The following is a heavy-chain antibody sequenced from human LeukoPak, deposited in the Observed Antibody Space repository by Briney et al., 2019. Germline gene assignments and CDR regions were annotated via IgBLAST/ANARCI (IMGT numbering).Heavy chain of an antibody. CDR3: AESSRAIVQPTSNAFDL. CDR1: GYTFTDYY. D-gene: IGHD3-22*01. CDR2: INPNRGGT. Sequence: ASVKVSCKASGYTFTDYYMHWVRQAPGQGLEWMGWINPNRGGTHYAQNLQGRVTMSRDTSISTAYMELSRLTADDTAVYYCAESSRAIVQPTSNAFDLWGQGTMVTVSS. V-gene: IGHV1-2*02. J-gene: IGHJ3*01.